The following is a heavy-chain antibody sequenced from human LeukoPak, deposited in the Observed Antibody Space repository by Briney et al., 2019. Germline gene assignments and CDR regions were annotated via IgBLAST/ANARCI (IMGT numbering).Heavy chain of an antibody. D-gene: IGHD3-3*01. CDR1: GITFSSYW. Sequence: GGSLRLSCAASGITFSSYWMSWVRQAPGKGLEWVANIKQDGSEKYYVDSVKGRFTISRDNAKNSLYLQMNSLRAEDTAVYYCASLRFLEWLFDYWGQGTLVTVSS. V-gene: IGHV3-7*03. J-gene: IGHJ4*02. CDR2: IKQDGSEK. CDR3: ASLRFLEWLFDY.